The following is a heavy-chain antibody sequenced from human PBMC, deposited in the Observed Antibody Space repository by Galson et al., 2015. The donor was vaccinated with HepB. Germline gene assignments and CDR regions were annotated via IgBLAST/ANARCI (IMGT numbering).Heavy chain of an antibody. CDR1: GFTFSDYY. CDR2: ISSSSEYT. J-gene: IGHJ6*02. CDR3: AREWVSVVRGVDPNYYYYGMDV. V-gene: IGHV3-11*05. Sequence: SLRLSCAASGFTFSDYYMSWIRQAPGKGLEWISYISSSSEYTNYADSVKGRFTISRDNAKNLLYLQMKSLRAEDTAVYYCAREWVSVVRGVDPNYYYYGMDVWGQGTTVTVSS. D-gene: IGHD3-10*01.